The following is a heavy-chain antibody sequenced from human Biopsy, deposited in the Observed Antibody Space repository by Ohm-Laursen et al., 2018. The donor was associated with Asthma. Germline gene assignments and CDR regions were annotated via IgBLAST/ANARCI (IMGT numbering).Heavy chain of an antibody. V-gene: IGHV4-39*01. CDR2: ISYTGSA. CDR3: ARHWDWGSFFDY. J-gene: IGHJ4*02. D-gene: IGHD7-27*01. Sequence: GALSLTCTVSGASISSSSSHYWAWIRQPPGKGLEWMGSISYTGSAYHNPSLKSRVTISVDTSKNHFSLKLSSVTAADTAVYYCARHWDWGSFFDYWGQGTPVTVSS. CDR1: GASISSSSSHY.